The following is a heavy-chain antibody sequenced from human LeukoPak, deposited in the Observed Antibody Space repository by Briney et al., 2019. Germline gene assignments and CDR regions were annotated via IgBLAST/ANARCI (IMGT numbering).Heavy chain of an antibody. CDR1: GGSISSYY. CDR3: ARAGYSYGTGYYFGY. Sequence: SETLSLTCIVSGGSISSYYWSWIRLPPGKGLEWIGYIYYTGATYYNPSLKSRVTISLDTSKNQFSLKLSSVTAADAAVYYCARAGYSYGTGYYFGYWGQGALVTVSS. J-gene: IGHJ4*02. CDR2: IYYTGAT. V-gene: IGHV4-59*01. D-gene: IGHD5-18*01.